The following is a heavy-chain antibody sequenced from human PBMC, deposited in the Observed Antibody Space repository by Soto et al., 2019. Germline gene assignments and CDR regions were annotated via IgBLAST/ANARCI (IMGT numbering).Heavy chain of an antibody. CDR3: AREAFIAVDNPPGMDV. J-gene: IGHJ6*02. D-gene: IGHD6-19*01. Sequence: SCKTSGYTFTNYDIHWVRQAPGKGLEWVAVISYDGSNKYYADSVKGRFTISRDNSKNTLYLQMNSLRAEDTAVYYCAREAFIAVDNPPGMDVWGQGTTVTVSS. CDR2: ISYDGSNK. CDR1: GYTFTNYD. V-gene: IGHV3-30-3*01.